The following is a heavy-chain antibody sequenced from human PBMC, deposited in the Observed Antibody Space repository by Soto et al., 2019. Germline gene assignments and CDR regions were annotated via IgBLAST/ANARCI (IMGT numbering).Heavy chain of an antibody. Sequence: PGGSLRLSCAASGFTFSSYGMHWVRQAPGKGLEWVAVISYDGSNKCYADSVKGRFTISRDNSKNTLYLQMNSLRAEDTAVYYWAKDSDYDFWRCYPKPFIDVWGQGTTVTVSS. CDR2: ISYDGSNK. J-gene: IGHJ6*02. V-gene: IGHV3-30*18. CDR1: GFTFSSYG. D-gene: IGHD3-3*01. CDR3: AKDSDYDFWRCYPKPFIDV.